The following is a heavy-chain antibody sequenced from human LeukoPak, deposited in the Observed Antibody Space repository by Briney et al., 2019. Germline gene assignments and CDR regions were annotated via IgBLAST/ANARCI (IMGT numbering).Heavy chain of an antibody. Sequence: GGSLRLSWVASGFTFSTYWMHWVRQAPGKGREGVANIKQDGSEKYYVDCVKGRFTISRDKGKKSVCLQMNSLTAEDTAVYYCARDGDSSGYYQPFDYWGQGTLVTVSS. J-gene: IGHJ4*02. CDR3: ARDGDSSGYYQPFDY. D-gene: IGHD3-22*01. CDR1: GFTFSTYW. V-gene: IGHV3-7*01. CDR2: IKQDGSEK.